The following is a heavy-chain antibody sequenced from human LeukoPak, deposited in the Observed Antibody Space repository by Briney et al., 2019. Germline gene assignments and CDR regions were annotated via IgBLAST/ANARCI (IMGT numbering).Heavy chain of an antibody. D-gene: IGHD3-22*01. CDR2: IYHSGST. CDR1: GGSISSSNW. V-gene: IGHV4-4*02. Sequence: SETLSLTCAVSGGSISSSNWWSWVRQPPGKGLEWIGEIYHSGSTNYNPSLKSRVTISVDKSENQFSLKLSSVTAADTAVYYCARIYYDSSGYGLDWGQGTLVTVSS. J-gene: IGHJ4*02. CDR3: ARIYYDSSGYGLD.